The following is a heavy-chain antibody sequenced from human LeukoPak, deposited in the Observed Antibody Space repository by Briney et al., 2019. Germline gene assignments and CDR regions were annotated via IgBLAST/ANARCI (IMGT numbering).Heavy chain of an antibody. D-gene: IGHD6-13*01. CDR3: ARAGSSSSWSNWFDP. CDR1: GGSISSSSYY. V-gene: IGHV4-39*01. Sequence: SETLSLTCTVSGGSISSSSYYWGWIRQPPGKGLEWIGSIYYSGSTYYNPSLKSRVTISVDKSKNQFSLKLSSVTAADTAVYYCARAGSSSSWSNWFDPWGQGTLVTVSS. CDR2: IYYSGST. J-gene: IGHJ5*02.